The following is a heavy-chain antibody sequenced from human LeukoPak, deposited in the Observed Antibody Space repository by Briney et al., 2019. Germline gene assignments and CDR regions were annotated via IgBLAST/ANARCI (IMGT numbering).Heavy chain of an antibody. D-gene: IGHD3/OR15-3a*01. CDR2: IYHSGNT. Sequence: PSETLSLTCTVSGGSISSSSYYWGWIRQPPGKGLEWIGSIYHSGNTYYNASLKSQVSISIDTSKNQFSLRLTSVTAADTAVYYCARQTGSGLFILPGGQGTLVTVSS. J-gene: IGHJ4*02. CDR1: GGSISSSSYY. V-gene: IGHV4-39*01. CDR3: ARQTGSGLFILP.